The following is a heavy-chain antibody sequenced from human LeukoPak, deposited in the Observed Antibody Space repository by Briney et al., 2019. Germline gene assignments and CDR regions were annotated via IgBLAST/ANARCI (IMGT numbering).Heavy chain of an antibody. CDR3: AKDWGYGDLTRGYGMDV. Sequence: GGSLRLSCAASGFTFDDYAMHWVRHAPGKGLEWVSGISWNSGSIGYADSVKGRFTISRDNAKNSLYLQMNSLRAEDTALYYCAKDWGYGDLTRGYGMDVWGQGTTVTVSS. D-gene: IGHD4-17*01. CDR2: ISWNSGSI. CDR1: GFTFDDYA. J-gene: IGHJ6*02. V-gene: IGHV3-9*01.